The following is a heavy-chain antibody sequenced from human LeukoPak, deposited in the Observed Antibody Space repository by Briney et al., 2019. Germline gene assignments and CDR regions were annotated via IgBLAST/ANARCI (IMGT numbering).Heavy chain of an antibody. Sequence: GGSLRLSCAASGFTFSSYWMSWVRQAPGKGLEWVANIKQDGSEENFVDSVKGRFTISRDNAKKPLYLQMNSLRAEDTAVYYCARGSSAGASLRHDYWGQGTLVTVSS. CDR3: ARGSSAGASLRHDY. V-gene: IGHV3-7*01. CDR2: IKQDGSEE. D-gene: IGHD1-26*01. CDR1: GFTFSSYW. J-gene: IGHJ4*02.